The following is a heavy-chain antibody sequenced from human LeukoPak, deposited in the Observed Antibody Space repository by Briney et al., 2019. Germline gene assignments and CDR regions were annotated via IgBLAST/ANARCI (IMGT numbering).Heavy chain of an antibody. J-gene: IGHJ4*02. CDR2: FYYSGST. Sequence: SETLSLTCTVSGGSISSSSYYWGWIRQPPGRGLEWIGSFYYSGSTYYNPSLKSRVTISVDTSKNQFSLKLSSVTAADTAVYYCANSANYGDNSGYFGYWGQGTLVTVSS. V-gene: IGHV4-39*01. CDR1: GGSISSSSYY. D-gene: IGHD4-23*01. CDR3: ANSANYGDNSGYFGY.